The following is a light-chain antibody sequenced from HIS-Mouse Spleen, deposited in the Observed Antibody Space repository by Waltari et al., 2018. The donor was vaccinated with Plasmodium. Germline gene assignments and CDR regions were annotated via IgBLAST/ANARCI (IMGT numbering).Light chain of an antibody. Sequence: EIVLTQSPGTLSLSPGERATLSCRASQRVSSCYLAWYQQKPGQAPRLLIYGASSRATGIPDRFSGSGSGTDFTLTISRLEPEDFAVYYCQQYGSSSWTFGQGTKVEIK. CDR3: QQYGSSSWT. J-gene: IGKJ1*01. CDR1: QRVSSCY. CDR2: GAS. V-gene: IGKV3-20*01.